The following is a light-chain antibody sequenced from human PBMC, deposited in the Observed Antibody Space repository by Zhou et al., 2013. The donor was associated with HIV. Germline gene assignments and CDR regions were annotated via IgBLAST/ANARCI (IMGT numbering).Light chain of an antibody. J-gene: IGKJ4*01. CDR3: QQYNSSPLT. V-gene: IGKV1-5*03. CDR2: KAS. Sequence: DIQMTQSPSTLSASVGDRVTITCRASRSISSWLAWYQQKPGKAPKLLIYKASSLESGVPSRFSGSGSGTEFTLTISSLQTDDFATYYCQQYNSSPLTFGGGTKVEIK. CDR1: RSISSW.